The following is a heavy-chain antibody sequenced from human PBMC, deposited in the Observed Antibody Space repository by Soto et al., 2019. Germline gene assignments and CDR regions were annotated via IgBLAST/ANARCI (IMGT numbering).Heavy chain of an antibody. CDR2: IYYSGST. Sequence: LSLTCTVSGGSISSYYWSWIRQPPGKGLEWIGYIYYSGSTNYNPSLKSRVTISVDTSKNQFSLKLSSVTAADTAVYYCARDRFDSGSYLFDYWGQGTLVTVSS. D-gene: IGHD1-26*01. CDR3: ARDRFDSGSYLFDY. CDR1: GGSISSYY. J-gene: IGHJ4*02. V-gene: IGHV4-59*12.